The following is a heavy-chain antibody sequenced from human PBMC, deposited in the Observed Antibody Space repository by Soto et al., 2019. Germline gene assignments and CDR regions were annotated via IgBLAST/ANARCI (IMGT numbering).Heavy chain of an antibody. CDR3: ARRPRSRPSFAV. CDR2: IYPGDHET. J-gene: IGHJ4*02. CDR1: GYTFSTFL. D-gene: IGHD6-13*01. V-gene: IGHV5-51*01. Sequence: GEAIRISCQCSGYTFSTFLIVLLRQLPGQCLEWMGIIYPGDHETRYRQSFLGKVTISAEKSINTAYLQWSSLAASARASSSCARRPRSRPSFAVWAQGALVTVYS.